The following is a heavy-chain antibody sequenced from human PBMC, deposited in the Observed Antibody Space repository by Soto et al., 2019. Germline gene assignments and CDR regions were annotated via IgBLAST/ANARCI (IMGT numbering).Heavy chain of an antibody. CDR2: IVVGSGNT. Sequence: ASVKVSCKASGFTFTSSAVQWVRQARGQRLEWIGWIVVGSGNTNYAQKFQERVTITRDMSTSTAYMELSSLRSEDTAVYYCAAEDYYYDSSGYSWLVDAFDIWGQGTMVTVSS. J-gene: IGHJ3*02. CDR3: AAEDYYYDSSGYSWLVDAFDI. D-gene: IGHD3-22*01. CDR1: GFTFTSSA. V-gene: IGHV1-58*01.